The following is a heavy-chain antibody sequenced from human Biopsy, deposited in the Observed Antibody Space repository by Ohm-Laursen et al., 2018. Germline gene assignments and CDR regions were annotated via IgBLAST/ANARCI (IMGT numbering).Heavy chain of an antibody. CDR2: ISYNERT. Sequence: TLSLTCSVSGASVKTSGYFWAWIRQRPGKGLEWIGYISYNERTHYNPSLTSRLAISFDTSNNRISLQLRSVSVADTAAYYSVREPKTGTAEAWYFDLWGRGSPVTVPS. D-gene: IGHD3-9*01. J-gene: IGHJ2*01. V-gene: IGHV4-31*03. CDR1: GASVKTSGYF. CDR3: VREPKTGTAEAWYFDL.